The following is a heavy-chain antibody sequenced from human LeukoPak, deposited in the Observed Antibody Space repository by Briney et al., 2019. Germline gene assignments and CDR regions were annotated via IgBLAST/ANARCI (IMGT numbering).Heavy chain of an antibody. CDR3: ARVDQSNSTNYDY. CDR1: GGSISSGGYY. D-gene: IGHD1-1*01. J-gene: IGHJ4*02. CDR2: IYYSGST. V-gene: IGHV4-31*03. Sequence: ASETLSLTCTVSGGSISSGGYYWSWIRQHPGKGLEWIGYIYYSGSTYYNPSLKSRVTISVDTSKNQFSLKLSSVTAADTAVYYCARVDQSNSTNYDYWGQGTLVTVSS.